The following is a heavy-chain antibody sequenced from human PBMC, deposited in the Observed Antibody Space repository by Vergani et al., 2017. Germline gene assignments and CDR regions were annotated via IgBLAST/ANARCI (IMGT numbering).Heavy chain of an antibody. Sequence: EVQLLESGGGLVQPGGSLKLSCAASGFTFSNYAMSWVRQAPGKGLEWVSAIGGSGGNTNYADSVKGRFTISRDSSKNTVYLQMDSLTAEDTAVYYCAKSRCAGTCNFDYWGQGTLVTASS. CDR1: GFTFSNYA. CDR3: AKSRCAGTCNFDY. V-gene: IGHV3-23*01. CDR2: IGGSGGNT. J-gene: IGHJ4*02. D-gene: IGHD2-15*01.